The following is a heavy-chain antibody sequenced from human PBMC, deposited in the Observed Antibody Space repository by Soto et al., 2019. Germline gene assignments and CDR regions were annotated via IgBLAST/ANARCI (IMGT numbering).Heavy chain of an antibody. V-gene: IGHV3-23*01. CDR1: GFTFSSYA. CDR2: ITATGGGA. J-gene: IGHJ1*01. D-gene: IGHD2-2*01. CDR3: VKDHDCSSTSCLPEYFHH. Sequence: EVRLLESGGGLVQPGGSLRLSCAASGFTFSSYAMSWVRQAPGKGLEWVSAITATGGGALYADSVKGRFTISRDNSRNTLYLQMNSLRAEDTAVYYCVKDHDCSSTSCLPEYFHHWGQGTLVTVSS.